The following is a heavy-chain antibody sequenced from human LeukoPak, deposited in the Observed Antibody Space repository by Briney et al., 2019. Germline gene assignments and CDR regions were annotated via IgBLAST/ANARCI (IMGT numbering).Heavy chain of an antibody. D-gene: IGHD3-10*01. CDR3: TASMVRGVIITNLY. CDR2: IRRKADGGAT. CDR1: GFTFGDYA. V-gene: IGHV3-49*04. Sequence: GGSLRLSCTGSGFTFGDYAMSWVRQAPGKGLEWVGFIRRKADGGATAYAASVKGRFTISRDDSRSIAYLQMNSLKTEDTAVYYCTASMVRGVIITNLYWGQGTLVTVSS. J-gene: IGHJ4*02.